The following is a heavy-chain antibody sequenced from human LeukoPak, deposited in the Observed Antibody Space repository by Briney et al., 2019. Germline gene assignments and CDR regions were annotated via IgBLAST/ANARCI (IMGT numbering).Heavy chain of an antibody. V-gene: IGHV4-31*03. CDR1: GGSISSGGYY. D-gene: IGHD4-23*01. CDR2: IYYSGST. CDR3: ARLMVNSSYYYYGMDV. Sequence: SETLSLTCTVSGGSISSGGYYWSWIRQHPGKGLEWIGYIYYSGSTYYNPPLKSRVTISVDTSKNQFSLKLSSVTAADTAVYYCARLMVNSSYYYYGMDVWGQGTTVTVSS. J-gene: IGHJ6*02.